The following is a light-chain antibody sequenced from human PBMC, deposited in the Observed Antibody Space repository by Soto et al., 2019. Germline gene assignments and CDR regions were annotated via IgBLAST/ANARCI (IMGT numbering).Light chain of an antibody. V-gene: IGKV3-15*01. Sequence: EIVMTQSPGTLSVSPGEGATLSCRASQSVSGNLAWYQQKPGQAPRLLIYGTSIRATGVPARFSGGGSGTEFTLTISGLQSEDFAVYYCQQYKNWPLITFGQGTRLDIK. CDR3: QQYKNWPLIT. CDR1: QSVSGN. CDR2: GTS. J-gene: IGKJ5*01.